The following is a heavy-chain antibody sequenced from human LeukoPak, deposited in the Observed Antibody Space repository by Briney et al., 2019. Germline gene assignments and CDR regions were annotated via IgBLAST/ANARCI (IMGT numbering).Heavy chain of an antibody. J-gene: IGHJ5*01. CDR1: GFTISSYA. V-gene: IGHV3-23*01. D-gene: IGHD3-10*01. Sequence: GGSLRLSCAVSGFTISSYAMSWVRQAPGKGLEWVSAMSGSGGSTYYADSVKGRITISRDNSKNTLYLQMNSLRAEDTAVYYCAKGPMVRGYDSWGQGTLVTVSS. CDR3: AKGPMVRGYDS. CDR2: MSGSGGST.